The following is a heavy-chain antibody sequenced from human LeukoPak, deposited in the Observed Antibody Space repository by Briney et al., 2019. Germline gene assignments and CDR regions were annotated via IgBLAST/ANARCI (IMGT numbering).Heavy chain of an antibody. CDR1: GFSFSSNS. J-gene: IGHJ1*01. Sequence: MPGGSLRLSCAASGFSFSSNSMNWVRQAPGKGLEWVSSISTSSSYIYYADSVKGRFTISRDNAKNSLYLQMNSLRAEDTAVYYCAREHTTIDPGYFQHWSQGALVIVAS. D-gene: IGHD5-18*01. CDR3: AREHTTIDPGYFQH. V-gene: IGHV3-21*01. CDR2: ISTSSSYI.